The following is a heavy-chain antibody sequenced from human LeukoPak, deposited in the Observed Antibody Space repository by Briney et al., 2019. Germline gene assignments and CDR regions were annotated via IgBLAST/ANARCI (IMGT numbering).Heavy chain of an antibody. J-gene: IGHJ4*02. Sequence: SETLSLTCTVSGGSISSYYWSWIRQPPGKGLEWIWYIYCSGSTNYNPSLKSRVTISVDTSKNQFSLKLSCVTAADTAVYYCARAGIAATLDPPFDYWGQGTLVTVSS. D-gene: IGHD6-13*01. CDR2: IYCSGST. CDR3: ARAGIAATLDPPFDY. V-gene: IGHV4-59*01. CDR1: GGSISSYY.